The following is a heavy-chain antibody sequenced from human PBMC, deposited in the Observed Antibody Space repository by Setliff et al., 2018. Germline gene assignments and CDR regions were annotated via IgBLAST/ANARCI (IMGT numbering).Heavy chain of an antibody. CDR3: ARSLGSGSYYNSRPFYSDY. D-gene: IGHD3-10*01. V-gene: IGHV4-4*07. Sequence: SETLSLTCTVSGGSFSGYYWSWIRQPAGRGLEWIGHIDPSGNTNYHPSLKSRVTISGDTSKNQFSLKLTSVTAADTAVYFCARSLGSGSYYNSRPFYSDYWGQGTLVTVSS. CDR1: GGSFSGYY. CDR2: IDPSGNT. J-gene: IGHJ4*02.